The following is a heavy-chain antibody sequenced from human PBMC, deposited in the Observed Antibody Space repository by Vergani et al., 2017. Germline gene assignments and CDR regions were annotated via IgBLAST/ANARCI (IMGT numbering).Heavy chain of an antibody. J-gene: IGHJ5*02. V-gene: IGHV3-33*01. D-gene: IGHD1-14*01. Sequence: QVQLVESGGGVVQPGRSLRLSCAASGFTFNQYGMHWVRQAPGKGLEWVAVTWYDGNNKQYADSVKGRFTISRDNSKSTMYLQMNSLRDEDTGVYYCAGDLRLLYNRLDPWGQGTLVTVSS. CDR1: GFTFNQYG. CDR3: AGDLRLLYNRLDP. CDR2: TWYDGNNK.